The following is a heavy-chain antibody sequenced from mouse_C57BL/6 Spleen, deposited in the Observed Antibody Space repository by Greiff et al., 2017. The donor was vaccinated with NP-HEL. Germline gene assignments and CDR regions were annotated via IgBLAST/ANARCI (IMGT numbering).Heavy chain of an antibody. CDR3: ARSDYYGSSYGY. V-gene: IGHV1-81*01. CDR1: GYTFTSYG. Sequence: VQLQESGAELARPGASVKLSCKASGYTFTSYGISWVKQRTGQGLEWIGEIYPRSGNTYYNEKFKGKATLTADKSSSTAYMELRSLTSEDSAVYFCARSDYYGSSYGYWGQGTTLTVSS. CDR2: IYPRSGNT. D-gene: IGHD1-1*01. J-gene: IGHJ2*01.